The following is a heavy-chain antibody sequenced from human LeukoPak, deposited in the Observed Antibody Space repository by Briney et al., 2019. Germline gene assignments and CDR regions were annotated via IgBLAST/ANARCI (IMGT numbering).Heavy chain of an antibody. V-gene: IGHV1-2*02. CDR3: ARGQGGDSSGSVDY. Sequence: ASVKVSCKASGYTFTSYGISWVRQAPGQGLEWMGWINPNSGGTNYAQKFQGRVTMTRDTSISTAYMELSRLRSDDTAVYYCARGQGGDSSGSVDYWGQGTLVTVSS. CDR1: GYTFTSYG. J-gene: IGHJ4*02. D-gene: IGHD3-22*01. CDR2: INPNSGGT.